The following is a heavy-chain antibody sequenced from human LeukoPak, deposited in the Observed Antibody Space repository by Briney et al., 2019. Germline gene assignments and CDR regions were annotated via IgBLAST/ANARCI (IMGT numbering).Heavy chain of an antibody. V-gene: IGHV3-7*01. CDR2: IKDDGSEI. CDR1: GFTFRTDW. CDR3: AREWN. Sequence: PGGSLRLSCVASGFTFRTDWMSWVRQAPGKGPEWVASIKDDGSEIYYVDSVRGRFTISRDNAKNSLYLQMNSLRAEGTAVYYCAREWNWGQGSLVTVSS. J-gene: IGHJ4*02.